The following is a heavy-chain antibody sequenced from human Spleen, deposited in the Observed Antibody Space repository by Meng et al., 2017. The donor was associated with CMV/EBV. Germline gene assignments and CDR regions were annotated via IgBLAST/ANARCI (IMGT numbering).Heavy chain of an antibody. CDR2: IESDGSST. J-gene: IGHJ4*02. D-gene: IGHD2-2*01. CDR1: GFSLSSYW. CDR3: ARDPIYCGSTSCFSYYFDY. Sequence: GGSLRLSCAASGFSLSSYWMHWVRQAPGKGLVWVSRIESDGSSTSYADSVKGRFTISRDNAKNTLYLQMNSLRAEDTAVYYCARDPIYCGSTSCFSYYFDYWGQGTLVTVSS. V-gene: IGHV3-74*01.